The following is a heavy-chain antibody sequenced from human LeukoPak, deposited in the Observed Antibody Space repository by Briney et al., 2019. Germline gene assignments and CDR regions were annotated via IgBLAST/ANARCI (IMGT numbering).Heavy chain of an antibody. J-gene: IGHJ5*02. Sequence: GGSLRLSCAASGFTFSNYWMSWVRQAPGKGLEWVAHIKRDGSQKYYLDSVKGRFTISRDNAKNSLYLQMNSLRVEDTAVYYCARLGLEVGGPNWFDPWGQGTLVTVSS. CDR3: ARLGLEVGGPNWFDP. V-gene: IGHV3-7*01. D-gene: IGHD1-1*01. CDR1: GFTFSNYW. CDR2: IKRDGSQK.